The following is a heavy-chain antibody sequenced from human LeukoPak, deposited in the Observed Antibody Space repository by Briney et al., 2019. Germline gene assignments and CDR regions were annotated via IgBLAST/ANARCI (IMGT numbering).Heavy chain of an antibody. V-gene: IGHV4-59*01. J-gene: IGHJ6*03. CDR1: GGSISSYY. CDR2: IYYSGST. CDR3: ARGKYYYYYYMDV. Sequence: SETLSLTCTVSGGSISSYYWSWIRQPPGKGLEWIGYIYYSGSTNYNPSLKSRVTISVDTSKNQFSLKLSSVTAADTAVYYCARGKYYYYYYMDVWGKGTTVTVSS.